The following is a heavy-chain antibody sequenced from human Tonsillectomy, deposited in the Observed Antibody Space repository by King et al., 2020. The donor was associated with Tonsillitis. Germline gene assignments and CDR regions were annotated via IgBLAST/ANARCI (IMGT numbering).Heavy chain of an antibody. V-gene: IGHV3-30*02. Sequence: VQLVESGGGVVQPGGSLRLSCAASGFTFSSYGMHWVRQAPGKGLEWVAFIRYDGSNKYYADSVKGRFTISRDNSKNTLYLQMKSLRAEDTAVYYCAKTRAVVTPGGYWGQGTLVTVSS. J-gene: IGHJ4*02. CDR3: AKTRAVVTPGGY. D-gene: IGHD4-23*01. CDR2: IRYDGSNK. CDR1: GFTFSSYG.